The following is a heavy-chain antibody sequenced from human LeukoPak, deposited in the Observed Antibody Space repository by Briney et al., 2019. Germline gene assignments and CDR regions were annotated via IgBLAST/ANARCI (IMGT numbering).Heavy chain of an antibody. J-gene: IGHJ3*02. CDR3: ARAQYVNAFDI. CDR1: GFTFSSYS. D-gene: IGHD3-16*01. V-gene: IGHV3-21*01. CDR2: ISGSSSYI. Sequence: GGSLRLSCAASGFTFSSYSMNWVRQAPGKGLEWVSSISGSSSYIYYADSVKGRFTVSRDNAKNSLYLQMNSLRAEDTAVYYCARAQYVNAFDIWGQGTMVTVSS.